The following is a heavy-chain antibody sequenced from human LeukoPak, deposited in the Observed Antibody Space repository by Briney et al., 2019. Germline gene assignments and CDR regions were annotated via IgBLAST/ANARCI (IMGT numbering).Heavy chain of an antibody. V-gene: IGHV3-7*04. CDR1: GFTFNNYW. Sequence: GGSLRLSCAASGFTFNNYWMSWVRQAPGKGLEWVANIKEDGSDIYYVDSVKGRFTISRDNAKNLLYLQMNSLRAEDTAVYYCARDQWRLFDYWGQGTLVTVFS. D-gene: IGHD2-21*02. CDR3: ARDQWRLFDY. CDR2: IKEDGSDI. J-gene: IGHJ4*02.